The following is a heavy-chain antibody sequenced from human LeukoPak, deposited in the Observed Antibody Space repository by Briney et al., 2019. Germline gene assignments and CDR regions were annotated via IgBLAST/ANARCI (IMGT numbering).Heavy chain of an antibody. CDR3: ARRVGSYLDY. D-gene: IGHD3-10*01. CDR2: IYYSGST. V-gene: IGHV4-59*08. CDR1: GGSISSYY. Sequence: SETLSLTCTVSGGSISSYYWSWIRQPPGKGLEWIGYIYYSGSTNYNPSLNSRVPISVDTSKNQFSLKLSSVTAADTAVYYSARRVGSYLDYWGQGTLVTVSS. J-gene: IGHJ4*02.